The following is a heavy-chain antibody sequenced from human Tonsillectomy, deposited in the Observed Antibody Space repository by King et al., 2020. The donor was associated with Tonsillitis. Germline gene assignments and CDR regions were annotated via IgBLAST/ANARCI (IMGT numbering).Heavy chain of an antibody. V-gene: IGHV3-30*02. CDR3: AKDPTGGRFGEELNYFDY. CDR2: LRYDGSKK. Sequence: VQLVESGGGVVQPGGSLRISCAASGFTFSSYGMHWVRQAPGKGLEWVAFLRYDGSKKYYGDSVKGRFTISRDNSKNTLYLQMNSLRPDDTAVYYCAKDPTGGRFGEELNYFDYWGQGTLVTVSS. J-gene: IGHJ4*02. CDR1: GFTFSSYG. D-gene: IGHD3-10*01.